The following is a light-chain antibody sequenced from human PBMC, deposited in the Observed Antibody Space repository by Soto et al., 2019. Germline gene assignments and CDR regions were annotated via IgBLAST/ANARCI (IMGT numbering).Light chain of an antibody. CDR2: KAS. J-gene: IGKJ1*01. V-gene: IGKV1-5*03. Sequence: DIQMTQSPSTLSASIGDRVTITCRASQSISTWLAWYQQRPGKAPKVLIYKASTLESGVPSRFSGSGSGTEFALTISSLQPDDLATYYCQQYISETWTFGQGTKVDIK. CDR3: QQYISETWT. CDR1: QSISTW.